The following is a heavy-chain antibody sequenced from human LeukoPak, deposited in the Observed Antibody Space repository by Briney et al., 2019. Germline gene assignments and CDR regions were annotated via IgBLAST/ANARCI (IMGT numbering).Heavy chain of an antibody. CDR3: ARGSTVVTPGYFDY. J-gene: IGHJ4*02. CDR1: GYTFTGYY. Sequence: GASVKVSFKASGYTFTGYYMHWVRQAPGQGLEWMGWINPNSGGTNYAQKFQGRVTMTRDTSISTAYMELSRLRSDDTAVYYCARGSTVVTPGYFDYWGQGTLVTVSS. CDR2: INPNSGGT. D-gene: IGHD4-23*01. V-gene: IGHV1-2*02.